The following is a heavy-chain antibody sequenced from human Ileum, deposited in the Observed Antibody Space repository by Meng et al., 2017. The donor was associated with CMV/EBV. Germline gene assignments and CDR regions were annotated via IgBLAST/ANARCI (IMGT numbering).Heavy chain of an antibody. CDR1: GFMYSSYA. D-gene: IGHD3-16*01. CDR2: ISGSGVKT. Sequence: VPLLGYGVGLGLRGGYLRLSCAASGFMYSSYAMTWVRQASGKGLEWVSAISGSGVKTYYADSVKGRFTISRDNSKNTVYLQMNRLSADDTAVYYCASTPRADAYNVLDYWGQGTLVTVSS. J-gene: IGHJ4*02. CDR3: ASTPRADAYNVLDY. V-gene: IGHV3-23*01.